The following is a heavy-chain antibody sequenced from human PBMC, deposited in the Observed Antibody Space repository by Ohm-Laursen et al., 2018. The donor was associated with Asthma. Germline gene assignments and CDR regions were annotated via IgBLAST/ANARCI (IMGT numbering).Heavy chain of an antibody. CDR3: ARDSGLGWSPTYYYGLDV. CDR1: GDSISSGGYY. Sequence: SQTLSLTCSVSGDSISSGGYYWTWVRQLPGKGLEWIGYISYSGNTYYNPSLRSRVTISVDTSKNQFSLRLNSVTAADTAVYYCARDSGLGWSPTYYYGLDVWGQGSTVTVSS. V-gene: IGHV4-31*03. J-gene: IGHJ6*02. D-gene: IGHD3-16*01. CDR2: ISYSGNT.